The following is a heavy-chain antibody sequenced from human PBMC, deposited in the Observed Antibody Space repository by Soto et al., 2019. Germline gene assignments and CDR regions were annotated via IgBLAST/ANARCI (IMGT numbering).Heavy chain of an antibody. CDR2: IIPIFGTA. Sequence: QVQLVQSGAEVKKPGSSVKVSCKASGGTFSSYAISWVRQAPGHGLEWMVGIIPIFGTANYAQKFQGRVTITADKSTSTAYMELSSLRSEDTAVYYCARDRSRGRGGGTFSPLGMDVWGQGTTVTVSS. CDR3: ARDRSRGRGGGTFSPLGMDV. CDR1: GGTFSSYA. D-gene: IGHD3-10*01. J-gene: IGHJ6*02. V-gene: IGHV1-69*06.